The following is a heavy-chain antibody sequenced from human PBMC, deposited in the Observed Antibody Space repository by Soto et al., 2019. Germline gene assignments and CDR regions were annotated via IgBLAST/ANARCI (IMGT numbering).Heavy chain of an antibody. D-gene: IGHD4-17*01. J-gene: IGHJ6*02. V-gene: IGHV4-31*03. CDR1: GGSISSGGYY. CDR3: ARDELRWGRYYYYYGMDV. CDR2: IYYSGST. Sequence: PSETLSLTCTVSGGSISSGGYYWSWIRQHPGKGLEWIGYIYYSGSTYYNPSLKSRVTISVDTSKNQFSLKLSSVTAADTAVYYCARDELRWGRYYYYYGMDVWGQGTTVTVS.